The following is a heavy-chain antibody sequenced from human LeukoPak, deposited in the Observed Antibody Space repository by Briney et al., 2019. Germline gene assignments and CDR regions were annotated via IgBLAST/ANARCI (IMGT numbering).Heavy chain of an antibody. CDR1: GGSISSYY. V-gene: IGHV4-4*07. CDR2: IYTSGST. D-gene: IGHD1-7*01. J-gene: IGHJ4*02. CDR3: ARGAGRTGTTLMGY. Sequence: PSETLSLTCTVSGGSISSYYWSWIRQPAGKGLEWIGRIYTSGSTNYDPSLKSRVTMSVDTSKNQFSLKLSSVTAADTAVYYCARGAGRTGTTLMGYWGQGTLVTVSS.